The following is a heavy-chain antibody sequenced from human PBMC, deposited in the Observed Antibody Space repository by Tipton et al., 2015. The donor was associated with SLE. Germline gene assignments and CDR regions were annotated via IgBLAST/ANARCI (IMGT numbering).Heavy chain of an antibody. Sequence: TLSLTCTVSGGSISSYYWSWIRQPPGKGLEWIGYIYYSGSTNYNPALKSRVTISVDTSKNQFSLKLSSVTAADTAVYYCARVAPDETLVEWLLYRGDYYYYMDVWGKGTTVTVSS. V-gene: IGHV4-59*01. CDR3: ARVAPDETLVEWLLYRGDYYYYMDV. D-gene: IGHD3-3*01. CDR2: IYYSGST. CDR1: GGSISSYY. J-gene: IGHJ6*03.